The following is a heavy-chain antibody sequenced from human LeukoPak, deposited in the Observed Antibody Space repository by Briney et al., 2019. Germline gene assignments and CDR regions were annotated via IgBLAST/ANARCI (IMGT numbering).Heavy chain of an antibody. CDR3: ARDRTYSGYDN. CDR2: ISSSSSSYK. V-gene: IGHV3-21*01. J-gene: IGHJ4*02. D-gene: IGHD5-12*01. Sequence: PGGSLRLSCAASGFTFSSYSMNWVRQAPGKGLEWVSSISSSSSSYKYYADSVKGRFTISRDNAKNSLYLQMNSLRAEDTAVYYCARDRTYSGYDNWGQGTLVTVSS. CDR1: GFTFSSYS.